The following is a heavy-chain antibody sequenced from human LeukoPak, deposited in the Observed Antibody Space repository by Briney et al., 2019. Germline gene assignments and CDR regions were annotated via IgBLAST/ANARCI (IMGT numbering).Heavy chain of an antibody. V-gene: IGHV1-2*02. Sequence: ASVKVSCKASGYTFTGYYMHWVRQAPGQGHEWMGWINPNSGGTNYAQKFQGRVTMTRDTSISTAYMELSRLRSDDTAVYYCARDRDISRSNWFDPWGQGTLVTVSS. D-gene: IGHD2-2*01. J-gene: IGHJ5*02. CDR2: INPNSGGT. CDR3: ARDRDISRSNWFDP. CDR1: GYTFTGYY.